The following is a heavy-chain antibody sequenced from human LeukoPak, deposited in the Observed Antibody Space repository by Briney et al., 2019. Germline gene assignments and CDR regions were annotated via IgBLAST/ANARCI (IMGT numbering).Heavy chain of an antibody. J-gene: IGHJ5*02. V-gene: IGHV3-7*01. Sequence: PGGSLRLSCAASGFTLSNSAMHWVRQAPGKGLEWMANIKHDGSDQYYLDSVKGRFTISRDNAKNSLYLQMNSLRAEDTAVYYCARGIATGIDFFDPWGQGTLVTVSS. CDR2: IKHDGSDQ. CDR3: ARGIATGIDFFDP. CDR1: GFTLSNSA. D-gene: IGHD6-13*01.